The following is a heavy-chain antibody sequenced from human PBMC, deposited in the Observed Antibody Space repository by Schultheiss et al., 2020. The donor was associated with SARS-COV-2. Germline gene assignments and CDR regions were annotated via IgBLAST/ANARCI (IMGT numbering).Heavy chain of an antibody. CDR1: GFTFDDYA. CDR3: ARDRGSFTYHFED. Sequence: GGSLRLSCAASGFTFDDYAMHWVRQAPGKGLEWVAAVSYDGSNEYYSDSVKGRFTISRDSAKNSLYLQMNSLRAEDTAVYYCARDRGSFTYHFEDWGQGTLVTVSS. CDR2: VSYDGSNE. V-gene: IGHV3-30*03. D-gene: IGHD3-16*01. J-gene: IGHJ4*02.